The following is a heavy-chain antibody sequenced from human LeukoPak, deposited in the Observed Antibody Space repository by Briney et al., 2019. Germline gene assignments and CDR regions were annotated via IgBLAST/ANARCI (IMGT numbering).Heavy chain of an antibody. V-gene: IGHV3-7*01. CDR1: GFTFSSYW. CDR2: IKQDGSEK. J-gene: IGHJ5*02. CDR3: ARERGYSYGYGGYNWFDP. Sequence: GGSLRLSCAVSGFTFSSYWMSWVRQAPGKGLEWVANIKQDGSEKYYVDSVKDRFTISRDNAKNSLYLQMNSLRAEDTAVYYCARERGYSYGYGGYNWFDPWGQGTLVTVSS. D-gene: IGHD5-18*01.